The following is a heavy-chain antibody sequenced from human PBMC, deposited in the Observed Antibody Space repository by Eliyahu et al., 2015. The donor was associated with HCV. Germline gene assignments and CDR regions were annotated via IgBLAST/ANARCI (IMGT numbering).Heavy chain of an antibody. CDR3: AHRQLTRDYSNPNLFDY. Sequence: QITLKESGPTLVKPTQTLTLTCTLSGFSLXTSGVGVGWIRQPPGKALEWLALIYWDDDKRYSPSLKSRLTITKDTSKNQVVLTMTNMDPVDTATYYCAHRQLTRDYSNPNLFDYWGQGTLVTVSS. V-gene: IGHV2-5*02. CDR2: IYWDDDK. D-gene: IGHD4-11*01. CDR1: GFSLXTSGVG. J-gene: IGHJ4*02.